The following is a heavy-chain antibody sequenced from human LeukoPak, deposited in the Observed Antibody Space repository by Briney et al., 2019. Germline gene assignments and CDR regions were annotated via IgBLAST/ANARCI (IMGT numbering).Heavy chain of an antibody. Sequence: SQTLSLTCAISGDSVSSNSAAWNWIRLSPSRGLEWLGRTHYRSKWSRDYAVSVKGRITTTADTSKNQFSLHLNSVTPEDTAVYYCVREGGRYGGYDLDYWGQGTLVTVSS. CDR2: THYRSKWSR. V-gene: IGHV6-1*01. J-gene: IGHJ4*02. CDR3: VREGGRYGGYDLDY. CDR1: GDSVSSNSAA. D-gene: IGHD5-12*01.